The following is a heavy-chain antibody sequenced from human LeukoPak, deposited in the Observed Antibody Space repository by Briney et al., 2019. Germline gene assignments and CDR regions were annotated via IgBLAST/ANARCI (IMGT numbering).Heavy chain of an antibody. CDR1: GYTFTGYY. Sequence: GASVKVSCKASGYTFTGYYMHWVRQAPGQGLEWMGRINPNSGGTNYAQKFQGRVTMTRDTSIGTAYTELSRLRSDDTAVYYCARDPLITMVRGGYFDYWGQGTLVTVSS. V-gene: IGHV1-2*06. J-gene: IGHJ4*02. D-gene: IGHD3-10*01. CDR3: ARDPLITMVRGGYFDY. CDR2: INPNSGGT.